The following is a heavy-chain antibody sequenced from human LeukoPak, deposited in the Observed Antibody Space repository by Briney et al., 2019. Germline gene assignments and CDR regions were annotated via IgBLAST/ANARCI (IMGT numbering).Heavy chain of an antibody. D-gene: IGHD3-3*01. J-gene: IGHJ4*02. CDR2: IIPIFGTA. CDR3: ARGTAYYDFWSGLPVDC. V-gene: IGHV1-69*01. CDR1: GGTFSSYA. Sequence: SVKVSCKASGGTFSSYAISWVRQAPGQGLEWMGGIIPIFGTANYAQKFQGRVTITADESTSTAYMELSSLRSEDTAVYYCARGTAYYDFWSGLPVDCWGQGTLVTVSS.